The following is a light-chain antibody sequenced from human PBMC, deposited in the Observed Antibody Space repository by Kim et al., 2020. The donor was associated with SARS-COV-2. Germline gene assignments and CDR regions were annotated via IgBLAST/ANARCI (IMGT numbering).Light chain of an antibody. CDR1: SSNIGSNT. Sequence: ELTQPPSASGTPGLRVTISCSGSSSNIGSNTVNWYQQLPGTAPKLLIYSNNQRPSGVPDRFSGSKSGTSASLAISGLQSEDEADYYCAAWDDSLNGWVFGGGTQLTVL. J-gene: IGLJ3*02. V-gene: IGLV1-44*01. CDR3: AAWDDSLNGWV. CDR2: SNN.